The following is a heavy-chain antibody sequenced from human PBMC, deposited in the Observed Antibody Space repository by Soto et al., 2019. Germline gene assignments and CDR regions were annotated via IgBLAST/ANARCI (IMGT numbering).Heavy chain of an antibody. Sequence: PGGSLRLSCAASGFTFSSYAMSWVRQAPGKGLEWVSAISGSGGSTYYADSVKGRFTISRDNSKNTLYLQMNSLRAEDTAVYYCAKPPGGGSSSLYYYYYYMDVWGKGTTVTVSS. CDR3: AKPPGGGSSSLYYYYYYMDV. V-gene: IGHV3-23*01. J-gene: IGHJ6*03. CDR2: ISGSGGST. CDR1: GFTFSSYA. D-gene: IGHD6-6*01.